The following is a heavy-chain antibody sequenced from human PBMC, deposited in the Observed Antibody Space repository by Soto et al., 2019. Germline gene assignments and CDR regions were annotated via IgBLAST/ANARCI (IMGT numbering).Heavy chain of an antibody. J-gene: IGHJ6*02. Sequence: HPGGSLRLSCAASGFSFSSYAMTWVRQAPGRGLEWVSAISGSGSPTYYADSVKGRFTISRDNSKNTLYLQMNSLRADDTAVYYCARDMSGGTYNYYYGMDVWGQGTTVTVS. V-gene: IGHV3-23*01. CDR2: ISGSGSPT. D-gene: IGHD1-26*01. CDR3: ARDMSGGTYNYYYGMDV. CDR1: GFSFSSYA.